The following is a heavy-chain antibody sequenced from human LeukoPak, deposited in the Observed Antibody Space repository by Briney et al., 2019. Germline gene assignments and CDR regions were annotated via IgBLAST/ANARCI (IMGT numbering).Heavy chain of an antibody. CDR3: ARDNYYDFWSGYPNAGSV. CDR2: IIPIFGTA. D-gene: IGHD3-3*01. CDR1: GGTFSSYA. Sequence: SVKVSCKASGGTFSSYAISWVRQAPGQGLEWMGGIIPIFGTANYAQKFRVRVTITTDESTSTAYMELSSLRSEDTAVYYCARDNYYDFWSGYPNAGSVWGKGTTVTVSS. J-gene: IGHJ6*04. V-gene: IGHV1-69*05.